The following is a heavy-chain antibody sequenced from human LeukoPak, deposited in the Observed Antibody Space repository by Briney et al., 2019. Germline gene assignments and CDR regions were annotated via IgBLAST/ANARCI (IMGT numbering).Heavy chain of an antibody. CDR2: VNHSGST. CDR3: ARGARPLGWFVVGRPPSEYYFDN. V-gene: IGHV4-34*04. CDR1: GGSFSAHY. Sequence: SETLSLTCAVYGGSFSAHYWNWIRRVPGKGLEWIGGVNHSGSTNTNPSLKGRATLSLDTSKNQFSLKLTSVTAADTAFYYCARGARPLGWFVVGRPPSEYYFDNWGQGTQVTVSS. J-gene: IGHJ4*02. D-gene: IGHD3-3*01.